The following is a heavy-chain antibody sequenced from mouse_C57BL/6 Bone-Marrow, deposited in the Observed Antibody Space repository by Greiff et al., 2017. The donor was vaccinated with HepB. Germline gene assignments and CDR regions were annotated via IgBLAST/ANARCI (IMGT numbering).Heavy chain of an antibody. CDR3: ARPIYYDYEGYFDY. CDR1: GYTFTDYY. D-gene: IGHD2-4*01. J-gene: IGHJ2*01. CDR2: INPYNGGT. Sequence: VQLQQSGPVLVKPGSSVKMSCKASGYTFTDYYMNWVKQSHGKSLEWIGVINPYNGGTSYNQKFKGKATLTVDKSSSTAYMELNSLTSEDSAVYYCARPIYYDYEGYFDYWGQGTTLTVSS. V-gene: IGHV1-19*01.